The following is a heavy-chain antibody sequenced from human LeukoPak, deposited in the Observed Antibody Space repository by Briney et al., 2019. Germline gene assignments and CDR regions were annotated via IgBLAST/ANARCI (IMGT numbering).Heavy chain of an antibody. D-gene: IGHD3-3*01. CDR2: ISGGGGNT. CDR3: EKDLVLFAPDVDY. CDR1: GFTFNSYA. V-gene: IGHV3-23*01. Sequence: GGSLRLSCAASGFTFNSYAMSWVRQAPEKGLEWVSGISGGGGNTFYADSVRGRFTISRDNSKNMLYLQMDSLRADDTAVYYCEKDLVLFAPDVDYWGQGTLVTVSS. J-gene: IGHJ4*02.